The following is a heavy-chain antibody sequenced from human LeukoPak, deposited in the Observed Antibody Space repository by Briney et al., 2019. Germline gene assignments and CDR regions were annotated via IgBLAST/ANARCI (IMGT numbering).Heavy chain of an antibody. CDR3: ARGVPPPYYDFWSGNYYYGMDV. CDR1: GGSISSYY. CDR2: IYYSGST. V-gene: IGHV4-59*01. J-gene: IGHJ6*02. Sequence: SETLSLTCTVSGGSISSYYWSWIRQPPGKGLEWIGYIYYSGSTNYNPSLKSRVTISVDTSKNQFSLKLSSVTAADTAVYYCARGVPPPYYDFWSGNYYYGMDVWGQGTTVTVSS. D-gene: IGHD3-3*01.